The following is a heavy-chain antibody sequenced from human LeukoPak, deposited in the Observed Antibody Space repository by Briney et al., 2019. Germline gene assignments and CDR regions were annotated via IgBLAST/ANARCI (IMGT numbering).Heavy chain of an antibody. CDR2: ISGSGGST. D-gene: IGHD2-21*02. CDR1: GFTFSSYA. V-gene: IGHV3-23*01. CDR3: ARFKGVTHSRDYYYYGMDV. Sequence: PGGSLRLSCAASGFTFSSYAMSWVRQAPGKGLEWVSAISGSGGSTYYADSVKGRFTISRDNSKNTLYLQMNSLRAEDTAVYYCARFKGVTHSRDYYYYGMDVWGQGTTVTVSS. J-gene: IGHJ6*02.